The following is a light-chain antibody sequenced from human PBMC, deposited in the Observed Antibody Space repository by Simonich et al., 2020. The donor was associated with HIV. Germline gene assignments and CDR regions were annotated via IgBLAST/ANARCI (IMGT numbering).Light chain of an antibody. V-gene: IGLV2-14*01. Sequence: QSALTQPASVSGSPGQSITISCTGTSGDVGGYNYVSWYHQHPGKAPKLMIYDVSKRPSGVSNRFSGSKSGNTASLTISGLQAEDEADYYCSSYASIWLFGGGTKLTVL. CDR2: DVS. CDR3: SSYASIWL. CDR1: SGDVGGYNY. J-gene: IGLJ3*02.